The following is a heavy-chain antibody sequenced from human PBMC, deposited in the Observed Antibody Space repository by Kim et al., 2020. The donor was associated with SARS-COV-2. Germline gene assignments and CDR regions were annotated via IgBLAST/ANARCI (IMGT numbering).Heavy chain of an antibody. Sequence: GGSLRLSCVVSGFTFNRYWMAWVRQAPGKGLEWVASINQDGSEKYYVDSVKGLLTISRDNAKNSLYLQMNSLRAEDTAVYYCGRDDGNGYSNPWGQGTLVTVSS. CDR2: INQDGSEK. CDR3: GRDDGNGYSNP. V-gene: IGHV3-7*01. D-gene: IGHD3-22*01. CDR1: GFTFNRYW. J-gene: IGHJ5*02.